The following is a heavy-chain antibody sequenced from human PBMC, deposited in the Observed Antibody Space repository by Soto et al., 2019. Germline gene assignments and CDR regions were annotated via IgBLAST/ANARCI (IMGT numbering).Heavy chain of an antibody. D-gene: IGHD2-15*01. CDR3: ARGYCSGGSCSADYYYYYYMDV. CDR1: GYSFTSYW. V-gene: IGHV5-51*01. Sequence: GESLKISCKGSGYSFTSYWIGWVRQMPGKGLEWMGIIYPGDSDTRYSPSFQGQVTISADKSISTAYLQWSSLKASDTAMYYCARGYCSGGSCSADYYYYYYMDVWGKGTTVTVSS. J-gene: IGHJ6*03. CDR2: IYPGDSDT.